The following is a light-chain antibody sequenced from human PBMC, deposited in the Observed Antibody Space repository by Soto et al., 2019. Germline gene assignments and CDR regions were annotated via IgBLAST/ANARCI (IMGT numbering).Light chain of an antibody. J-gene: IGKJ4*01. CDR2: AAS. CDR1: QGISSC. CDR3: QQANSFSLT. V-gene: IGKV1-12*01. Sequence: DIQMTQSPSSVSASVGDRVTITCRASQGISSCLAWYQQKPGKAPKLLIYAASSLQSGVPSRFSGSGSGTDVPLPISSQQPEDFATSYCQQANSFSLTVGGGTKVEIK.